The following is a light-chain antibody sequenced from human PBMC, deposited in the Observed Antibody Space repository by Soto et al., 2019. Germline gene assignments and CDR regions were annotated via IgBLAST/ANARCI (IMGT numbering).Light chain of an antibody. V-gene: IGKV2D-29*01. Sequence: DIVMSQTPLSLSVTPGQPSSISCKSRQSLLHTDGKTYLYWYLQKPGQPPQLLIYGVSNRLSGVPDRFSGSGSGTDFTLKISRVEAEDVAIYYCMQGIQLPNTFGQGTRLEIK. CDR3: MQGIQLPNT. J-gene: IGKJ5*01. CDR2: GVS. CDR1: QSLLHTDGKTY.